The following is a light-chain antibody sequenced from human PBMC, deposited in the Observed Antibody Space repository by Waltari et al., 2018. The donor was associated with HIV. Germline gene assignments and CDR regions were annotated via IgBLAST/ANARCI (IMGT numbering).Light chain of an antibody. V-gene: IGLV4-69*01. Sequence: QLVLTQSPSASASLGASVKLTCTLSSGHSSYAIAWHQQPPEKGPRYLRKLNSDGSRSKGDGIPDRFSGSSSGAERYLTIASLQAEDEADYYCQTWGTGIGVFGGGTKLTVL. J-gene: IGLJ2*01. CDR2: LNSDGSR. CDR1: SGHSSYA. CDR3: QTWGTGIGV.